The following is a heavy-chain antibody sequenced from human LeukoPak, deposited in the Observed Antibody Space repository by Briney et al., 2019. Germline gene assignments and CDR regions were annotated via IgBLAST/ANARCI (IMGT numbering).Heavy chain of an antibody. CDR2: IYTSGST. D-gene: IGHD6-6*01. J-gene: IGHJ5*02. CDR1: GGSISSYY. V-gene: IGHV4-4*09. Sequence: SETLSLTCTVSGGSISSYYWSWIRQPPGKGLEWIGYIYTSGSTNYNPSLKSRATISVDTSKNQFSLKLSSVTAADTAVYYCARQVYSSSTNWFDPWGQGTLVTVSS. CDR3: ARQVYSSSTNWFDP.